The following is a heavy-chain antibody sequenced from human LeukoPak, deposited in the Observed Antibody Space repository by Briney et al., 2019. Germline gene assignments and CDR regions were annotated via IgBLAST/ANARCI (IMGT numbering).Heavy chain of an antibody. CDR1: GFTFSSYS. Sequence: GGSLRLSCAASGFTFSSYSMNWVRQAPGKGLEWVSSISSSSSYIYYADSVKGRFTISRDNAKNSLYLQMNSLRAEDTPVYYCAREEDFGNRLHHPPDYWGQGTLVTVSS. D-gene: IGHD4-11*01. CDR3: AREEDFGNRLHHPPDY. J-gene: IGHJ4*02. V-gene: IGHV3-21*01. CDR2: ISSSSSYI.